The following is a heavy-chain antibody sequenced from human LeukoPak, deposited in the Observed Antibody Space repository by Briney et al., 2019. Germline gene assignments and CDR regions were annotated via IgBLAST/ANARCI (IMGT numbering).Heavy chain of an antibody. CDR1: GFTVSSNY. CDR2: IYSGGST. V-gene: IGHV3-53*01. J-gene: IGHJ4*02. CDR3: ARGGNTYGTPFDY. Sequence: GGSLRLSCAASGFTVSSNYMSWVRQAPGKGLEWVSVIYSGGSTYYADSVKGRFTISRDNSKNTVYLQMNSLRAEDTAVYYCARGGNTYGTPFDYWGQGTLVTVSS. D-gene: IGHD5-18*01.